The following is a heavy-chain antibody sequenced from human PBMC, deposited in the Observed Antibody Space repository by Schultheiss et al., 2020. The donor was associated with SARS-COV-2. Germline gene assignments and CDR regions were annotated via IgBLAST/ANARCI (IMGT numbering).Heavy chain of an antibody. CDR3: ARVAPWYYDSSPPLSDY. J-gene: IGHJ4*02. D-gene: IGHD3-22*01. CDR1: GYSFTSYW. CDR2: IYPGDSDT. V-gene: IGHV5-51*01. Sequence: GGSLRLSCKGSGYSFTSYWIGWVRQMPGKGLEWMGIIYPGDSDTRYSPSFQGQVTISADKSISTAYLQWSSLKASDTAMYYCARVAPWYYDSSPPLSDYWGQGTLVTVSS.